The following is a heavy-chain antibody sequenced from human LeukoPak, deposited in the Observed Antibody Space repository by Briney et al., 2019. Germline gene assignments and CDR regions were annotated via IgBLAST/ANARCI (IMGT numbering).Heavy chain of an antibody. D-gene: IGHD1-7*01. J-gene: IGHJ5*02. CDR1: GGSISSSSYY. CDR2: IYYSGST. Sequence: PSETLSLTCTVSGGSISSSSYYWGWIRQPPGEGLEWIGSIYYSGSTYYNPSLKSRVTISVDTSKNQFSLKVSSVTAADTAVYYCARVSPGEVPNWNYYNWFDPWGQGTLVTVSS. V-gene: IGHV4-39*07. CDR3: ARVSPGEVPNWNYYNWFDP.